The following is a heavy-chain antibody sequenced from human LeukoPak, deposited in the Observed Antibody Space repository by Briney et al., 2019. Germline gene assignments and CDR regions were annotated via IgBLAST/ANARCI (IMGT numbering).Heavy chain of an antibody. CDR1: GGSISSYY. D-gene: IGHD6-13*01. CDR3: ARELYSSSWYSSDYNWFDP. Sequence: SETLSLTCTVPGGSISSYYWSWLRQPAGKGLEWIGRIYTSGSTNYNPSLKSRVTMSVDTSKNQFSLKLSSVTAADTAVYYCARELYSSSWYSSDYNWFDPWGQGTLVTVSS. J-gene: IGHJ5*02. V-gene: IGHV4-4*07. CDR2: IYTSGST.